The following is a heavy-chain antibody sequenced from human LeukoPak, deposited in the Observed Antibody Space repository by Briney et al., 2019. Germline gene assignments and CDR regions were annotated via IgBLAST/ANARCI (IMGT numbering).Heavy chain of an antibody. V-gene: IGHV4-39*01. CDR3: ARHEVNYYGSGSYYNSWFDP. CDR1: GGSISSSSYY. D-gene: IGHD3-10*01. CDR2: IYYSGST. J-gene: IGHJ5*02. Sequence: SETLSLTCTVSGGSISSSSYYWGWIRQPPGKGLEWIGSIYYSGSTYYNPSLKSRVTISVDTSKNQFSLKLSSVTAADTAVYYCARHEVNYYGSGSYYNSWFDPWGQGTLVTVSS.